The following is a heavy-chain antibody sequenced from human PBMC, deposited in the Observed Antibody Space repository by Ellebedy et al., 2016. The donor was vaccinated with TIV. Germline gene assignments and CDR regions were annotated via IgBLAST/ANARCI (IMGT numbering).Heavy chain of an antibody. J-gene: IGHJ4*02. CDR1: GFTFSLNW. V-gene: IGHV3-7*03. D-gene: IGHD6-13*01. Sequence: ESLKISCAAPGFTFSLNWMYWVRQAPGKGLEWVANINEDGSEEYYVDSVKGRFTISRDNAKNSLYLQINSLRAEDTAVYYCVKVTAWYSSSWYFAEWGQGTLVTVSS. CDR3: VKVTAWYSSSWYFAE. CDR2: INEDGSEE.